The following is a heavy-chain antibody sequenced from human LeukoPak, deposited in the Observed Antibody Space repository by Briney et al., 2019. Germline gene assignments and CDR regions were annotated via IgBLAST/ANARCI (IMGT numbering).Heavy chain of an antibody. CDR3: AREKRGGYFDY. J-gene: IGHJ4*02. Sequence: GGSLRLSCAVSGFNVSHKYMSWVRQAPGKGLECVSILYSGGITAYADSVKGRFTISRDNSKNTLYLQMNSLRAEDTAVYYCAREKRGGYFDYWGQGTLVTVSS. CDR1: GFNVSHKY. CDR2: LYSGGIT. V-gene: IGHV3-53*01. D-gene: IGHD2-15*01.